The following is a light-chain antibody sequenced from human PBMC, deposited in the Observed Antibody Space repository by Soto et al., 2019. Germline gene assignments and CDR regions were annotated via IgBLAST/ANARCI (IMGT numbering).Light chain of an antibody. CDR1: QSVSNSY. CDR2: GAS. Sequence: ETVLTPSPGTLSLSPWERATLSCRASQSVSNSYLAWYQQKPGQAPRLLIYGASNRATGIPDRLSGSGSGTDFALAISRLEPEDFAVYFYQQRRKSPGTFGGGTKVDIK. CDR3: QQRRKSPGT. J-gene: IGKJ4*01. V-gene: IGKV3D-20*02.